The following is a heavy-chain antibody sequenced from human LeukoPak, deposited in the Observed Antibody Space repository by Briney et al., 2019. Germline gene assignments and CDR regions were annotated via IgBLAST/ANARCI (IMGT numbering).Heavy chain of an antibody. CDR2: ISTSGTNI. CDR3: ARGHYGLDY. CDR1: GFTFSSYN. D-gene: IGHD3-16*01. V-gene: IGHV3-48*04. J-gene: IGHJ4*02. Sequence: GGSLRLSCAASGFTFSSYNMNWIRQAPGRGLEWVSYISTSGTNIYYADSVKGRFTISRDNAKNSLFLQMNSLRAEDTAVYYCARGHYGLDYWGQGSLVTVSS.